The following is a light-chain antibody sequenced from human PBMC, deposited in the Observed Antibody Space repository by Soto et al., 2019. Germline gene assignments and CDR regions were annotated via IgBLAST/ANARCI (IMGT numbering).Light chain of an antibody. CDR1: QSVSSN. J-gene: IGKJ1*01. CDR3: QQYNNCPPWT. CDR2: GAS. V-gene: IGKV3-15*01. Sequence: EIVMTQSPATLSVSPGERATLSCRASQSVSSNLAWYQQKPGQAPRRLIYGASTRATGIPARFSGSGSGTEFTLTISSRQSEDFAVYYCQQYNNCPPWTFGQGTKVEIK.